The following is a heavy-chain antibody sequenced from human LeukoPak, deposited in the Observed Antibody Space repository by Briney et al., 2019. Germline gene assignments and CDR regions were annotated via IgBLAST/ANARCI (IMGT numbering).Heavy chain of an antibody. D-gene: IGHD4-17*01. Sequence: ASVKVSCKASGGAFSSYAISWVRQAPGQGLEWMGGIIPIFGTANCAQKFQGRVTITADESTSTAYMELSSLRSEDTAVYYCARGPTVTPMAEYFQHWGQGTLVTVSS. CDR1: GGAFSSYA. J-gene: IGHJ1*01. CDR3: ARGPTVTPMAEYFQH. CDR2: IIPIFGTA. V-gene: IGHV1-69*13.